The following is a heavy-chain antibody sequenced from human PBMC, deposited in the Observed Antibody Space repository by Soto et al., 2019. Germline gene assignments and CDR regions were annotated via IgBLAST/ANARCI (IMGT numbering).Heavy chain of an antibody. CDR1: GGTFSPYT. CDR3: TRDWEITVSTWSFGGF. Sequence: QVQLVQSGAEVKKPGSSVKVSCKASGGTFSPYTINWVRQAPGQGLEWMGRIIPFHGVTNYAQKLQARVTITADKSTSTAXXXXXXLRFEDTAMYYCTRDWEITVSTWSFGGFWGRGTLVTVSS. V-gene: IGHV1-69*08. CDR2: IIPFHGVT. D-gene: IGHD3-10*01. J-gene: IGHJ4*02.